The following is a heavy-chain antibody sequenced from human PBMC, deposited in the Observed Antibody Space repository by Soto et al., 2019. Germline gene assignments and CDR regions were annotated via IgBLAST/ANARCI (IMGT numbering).Heavy chain of an antibody. V-gene: IGHV1-69*13. D-gene: IGHD3-9*01. Sequence: SVQXSCKASGGTFSSYAISWVRQAPGQGLEWMGGIIPIFGTANYAQKFQGRVTITADESTSTAYMELSSLRSEDTAVYYCARGPYYDILTVHYYYGMDVWGQGTTVTASS. CDR1: GGTFSSYA. CDR2: IIPIFGTA. CDR3: ARGPYYDILTVHYYYGMDV. J-gene: IGHJ6*02.